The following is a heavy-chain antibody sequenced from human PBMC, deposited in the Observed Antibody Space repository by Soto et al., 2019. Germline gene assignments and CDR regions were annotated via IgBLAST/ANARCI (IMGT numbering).Heavy chain of an antibody. Sequence: PGGSLRLSCAASGFTFSNYAMHWVRQAPGKGLEWVALISYDGSNKYYADSVKGRFTISRDNSKNTLYLQMNSLRAEDTAVYYCADSAAGTSSYWGQGTLVT. CDR2: ISYDGSNK. V-gene: IGHV3-30-3*01. D-gene: IGHD6-13*01. CDR3: ADSAAGTSSY. J-gene: IGHJ4*02. CDR1: GFTFSNYA.